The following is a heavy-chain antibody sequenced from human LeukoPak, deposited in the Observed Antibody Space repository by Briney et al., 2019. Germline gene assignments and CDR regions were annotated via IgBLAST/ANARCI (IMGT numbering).Heavy chain of an antibody. CDR2: IYYSGST. CDR3: ASLYCGGDCYPDY. V-gene: IGHV4-59*08. CDR1: GGSISSYY. D-gene: IGHD2-21*02. Sequence: SETLSLTCTVSGGSISSYYWSWIRQPPGKGLEWIGYIYYSGSTNYNPSLKSRVTISVDTSKNQFSLKLSSVTAADTAVYYCASLYCGGDCYPDYWGQGTLVTVSS. J-gene: IGHJ4*02.